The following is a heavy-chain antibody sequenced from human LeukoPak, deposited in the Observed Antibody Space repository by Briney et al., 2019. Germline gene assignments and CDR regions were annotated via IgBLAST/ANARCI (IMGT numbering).Heavy chain of an antibody. CDR1: GYSISSGYY. J-gene: IGHJ4*02. CDR2: IYHSGRT. Sequence: SETLSLTCGVSGYSISSGYYWGWIRQPPGKGLEWIGSIYHSGRTYYNPSLKSRVTISVDTSKNQFSLKLTSVTAADTAVYYCATEVGQWLVRTWGQETLVTVSS. CDR3: ATEVGQWLVRT. V-gene: IGHV4-38-2*01. D-gene: IGHD6-19*01.